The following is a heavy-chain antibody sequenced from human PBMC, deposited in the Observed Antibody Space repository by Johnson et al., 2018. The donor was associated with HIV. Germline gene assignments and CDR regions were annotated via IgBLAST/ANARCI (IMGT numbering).Heavy chain of an antibody. CDR3: ARAKDAAYPYDAFDV. CDR1: GFTFSTYG. D-gene: IGHD2-15*01. J-gene: IGHJ3*01. CDR2: ISYDGSNK. V-gene: IGHV3-30*19. Sequence: QVQLVESGGGVVRPGGSLRLSCAASGFTFSTYGMHWVRQAPGKGLEWVAVISYDGSNKYYADSVRDRFSISRDNAKNSLYLQMDSLRAEDTAMYYCARAKDAAYPYDAFDVWGHGTMVIVSA.